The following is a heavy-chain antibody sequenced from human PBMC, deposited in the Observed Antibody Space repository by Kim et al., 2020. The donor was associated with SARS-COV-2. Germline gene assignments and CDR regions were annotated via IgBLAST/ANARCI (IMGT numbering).Heavy chain of an antibody. CDR3: ARGGTAMVPYYYYYGMDV. Sequence: GGSLRLSCAASGFTFSSYWMHWVRQAPGKGLVWVSRINSDGSSTSYADSVKGRFTISRDNAKNTLYLQMNSLRAEDTAVYYCARGGTAMVPYYYYYGMDVWGQGPTVPVSS. J-gene: IGHJ6*02. D-gene: IGHD5-18*01. CDR1: GFTFSSYW. CDR2: INSDGSST. V-gene: IGHV3-74*01.